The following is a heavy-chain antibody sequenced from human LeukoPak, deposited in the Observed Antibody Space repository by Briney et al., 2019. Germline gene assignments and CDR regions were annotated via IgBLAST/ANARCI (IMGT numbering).Heavy chain of an antibody. CDR2: ISTYPSTI. J-gene: IGHJ4*02. V-gene: IGHV3-48*01. CDR3: ARRGVYSYGYVDY. D-gene: IGHD5-18*01. Sequence: GGSLRLSCAASGFTFSNYSMNWVRHAPGKGREWVSDISTYPSTINYADTVKGRFTISRDNAKNSLYLQMSSLRGEDTAVYYCARRGVYSYGYVDYWGQGTLVTVSS. CDR1: GFTFSNYS.